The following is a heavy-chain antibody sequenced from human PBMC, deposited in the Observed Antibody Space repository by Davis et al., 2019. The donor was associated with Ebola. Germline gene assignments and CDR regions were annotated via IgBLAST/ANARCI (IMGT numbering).Heavy chain of an antibody. V-gene: IGHV1-3*01. CDR1: GYIFTTYA. CDR2: LNPHNGNT. J-gene: IGHJ6*04. CDR3: ASRRIAAAGTHYYYGMDV. D-gene: IGHD6-13*01. Sequence: ASVKVSCKASGYIFTTYAMHWVRQAPGQRLEWMGWLNPHNGNTNYAQNVQGRVTITADESTSTAYMELSSLRSEDTAVYYCASRRIAAAGTHYYYGMDVWGKGTTVTVSS.